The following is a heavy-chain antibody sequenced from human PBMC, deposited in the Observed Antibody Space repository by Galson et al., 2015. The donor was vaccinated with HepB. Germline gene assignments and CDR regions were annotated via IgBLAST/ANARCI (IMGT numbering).Heavy chain of an antibody. CDR2: ISYDGSNK. CDR3: ARDTGSCSMKFDY. V-gene: IGHV3-30-3*01. D-gene: IGHD6-13*01. CDR1: GFTFSRYA. Sequence: SLRLSCAASGFTFSRYAMHWVRQAPGKGLEWVAVISYDGSNKYYADSVKGRFTISRDNSKNTLYLQMNSLRAEDTAVYYCARDTGSCSMKFDYWGQGTLVTVSS. J-gene: IGHJ4*02.